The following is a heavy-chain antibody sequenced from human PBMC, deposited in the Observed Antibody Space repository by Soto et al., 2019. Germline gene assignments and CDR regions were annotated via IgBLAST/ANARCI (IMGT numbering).Heavy chain of an antibody. J-gene: IGHJ6*03. CDR2: ISSSSSTI. D-gene: IGHD3-10*01. CDR3: ARTSITMVRGVIYYYYYMDV. V-gene: IGHV3-48*01. CDR1: GFTFSSYS. Sequence: PGGSLRLSCAASGFTFSSYSMNWVRQAPGKGLEWVSYISSSSSTIYYADSVKGRFTISRDNAKSSLYLQMNSLRAEDTAVYYCARTSITMVRGVIYYYYYMDVWGKGTTVTVSS.